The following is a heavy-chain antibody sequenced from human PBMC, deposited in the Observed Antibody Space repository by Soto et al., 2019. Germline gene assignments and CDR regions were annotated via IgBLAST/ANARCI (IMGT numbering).Heavy chain of an antibody. CDR2: IYHSGST. Sequence: SETLXLTCAVPGGSISSCGYSWSWIRQPPGKGLEWIGYIYHSGSTYYNPSLKSRVTISVDRSKNQFSLKLSSVTAADTAVYYCARWNCSGGSCYGPYGMDVWGQGTTVTVSS. CDR3: ARWNCSGGSCYGPYGMDV. V-gene: IGHV4-30-2*01. D-gene: IGHD2-15*01. J-gene: IGHJ6*02. CDR1: GGSISSCGYS.